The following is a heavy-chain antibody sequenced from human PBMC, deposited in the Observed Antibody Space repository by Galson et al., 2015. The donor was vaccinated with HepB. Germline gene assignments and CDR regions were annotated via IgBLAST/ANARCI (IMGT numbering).Heavy chain of an antibody. CDR3: AKDKVAAYSSSWFDY. D-gene: IGHD6-13*01. CDR2: ISWNSGSI. V-gene: IGHV3-9*01. CDR1: GFTFDDYA. Sequence: SLRLSCAASGFTFDDYAMHWVRQAPGKGLEWVSGISWNSGSIGYADSVKGRFTISRDNAKNSLYLQMNSLRAEDTALYYCAKDKVAAYSSSWFDYWGQGTLVTVSS. J-gene: IGHJ4*02.